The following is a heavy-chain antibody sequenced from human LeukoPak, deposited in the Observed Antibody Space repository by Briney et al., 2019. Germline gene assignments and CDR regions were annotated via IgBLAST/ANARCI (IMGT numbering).Heavy chain of an antibody. D-gene: IGHD3-10*01. CDR1: GGSISSSSYY. CDR2: IYYSGST. V-gene: IGHV4-39*07. Sequence: PSETLSLTCTVSGGSISSSSYYWGWIRQPPGKGLEWIGSIYYSGSTYYNPSLKSRVTISVDTSKNQFSLKLSSVTAADTAVYYCARDFAVLYGSGISPGGYWGQGTLVTVSS. CDR3: ARDFAVLYGSGISPGGY. J-gene: IGHJ4*02.